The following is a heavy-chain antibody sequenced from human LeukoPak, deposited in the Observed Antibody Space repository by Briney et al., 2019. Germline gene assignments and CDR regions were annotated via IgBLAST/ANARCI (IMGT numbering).Heavy chain of an antibody. J-gene: IGHJ6*03. Sequence: GGSLRLSCAASGFTFSSYEMNWVRQAPGKGLEWVSSITSTSTYIYYADSVKGRFTISRDNAKNSLYLQMNSLRAEDTAVYYCARFGSGGDIVLMVYATVGYMDVWGKGTTVTVSS. CDR3: ARFGSGGDIVLMVYATVGYMDV. D-gene: IGHD2-8*01. CDR2: ITSTSTYI. V-gene: IGHV3-21*01. CDR1: GFTFSSYE.